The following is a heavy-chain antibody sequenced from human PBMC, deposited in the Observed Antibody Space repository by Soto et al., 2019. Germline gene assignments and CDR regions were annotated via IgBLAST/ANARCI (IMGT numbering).Heavy chain of an antibody. CDR2: IGGSGRKT. V-gene: IGHV3-23*01. J-gene: IGHJ4*02. Sequence: GGSLSPSCAASGFTFTKSATSWVSQAPGKGLGWVAGIGGSGRKTYYADSVTGRPSTSRDNSKNSLFLRMNCVSADDTAISYGYCGRRSDSPSAIYYWGQGTPVTVSS. CDR3: YCGRRSDSPSAIYY. CDR1: GFTFTKSA. D-gene: IGHD1-26*01.